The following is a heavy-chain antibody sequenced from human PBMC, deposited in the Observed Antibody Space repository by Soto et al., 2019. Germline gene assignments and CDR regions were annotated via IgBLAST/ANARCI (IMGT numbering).Heavy chain of an antibody. CDR3: ARDGASTYCGGDCYGH. CDR1: GYTFTSYA. D-gene: IGHD2-21*02. CDR2: INAGNGNT. V-gene: IGHV1-3*01. J-gene: IGHJ4*02. Sequence: QVQLVQSGAEVKKPGASVKVSCKASGYTFTSYAMHWVRQAPGQRLEWMGWINAGNGNTKYSQKFQGRVTITRDTSASTAYMELSSLRSEDTAVYYCARDGASTYCGGDCYGHWGQGTLVTVSS.